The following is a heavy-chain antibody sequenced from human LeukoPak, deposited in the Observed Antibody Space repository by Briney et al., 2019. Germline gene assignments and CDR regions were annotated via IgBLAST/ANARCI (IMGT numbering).Heavy chain of an antibody. CDR3: SKDLYLPDFWSCYFDY. CDR1: GFIFSNYG. D-gene: IGHD3-3*01. Sequence: GGSLRLSCAASGFIFSNYGMNWVRQAPGKGLEWVAAISASGSATSYADSVRGRFTISRDNSKSTTYLQMNSLRAEDTAVFYCSKDLYLPDFWSCYFDYRGQGNPVTVSS. CDR2: ISASGSAT. V-gene: IGHV3-23*01. J-gene: IGHJ4*02.